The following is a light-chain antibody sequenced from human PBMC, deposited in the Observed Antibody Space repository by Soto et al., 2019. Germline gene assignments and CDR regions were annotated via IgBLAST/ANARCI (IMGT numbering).Light chain of an antibody. CDR2: KAS. Sequence: DIQMTQSPSTLSASVGDRITITCRASQSISTWLAWYQQKPGKAPKLLIQKASSLESGVPFRFSGSGSGTEFTLTISDLQPDDFATYCCQQYDSYPLPFGGGTKVEIK. CDR1: QSISTW. CDR3: QQYDSYPLP. J-gene: IGKJ4*01. V-gene: IGKV1-5*03.